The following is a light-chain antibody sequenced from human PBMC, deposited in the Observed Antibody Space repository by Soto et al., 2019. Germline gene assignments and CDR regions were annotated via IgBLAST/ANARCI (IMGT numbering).Light chain of an antibody. V-gene: IGLV1-40*01. CDR1: SSNIGAGYD. CDR3: QSYDSSLSGYVV. J-gene: IGLJ2*01. Sequence: QPVLTPPPSVSGAPGQRVTISCTGSSSNIGAGYDVHWYQQLPGTAPKLLIYGNSNRPSGVPDRFSGSKSGTSASLAITGLQAEDEADYYCQSYDSSLSGYVVFGGETKLTVL. CDR2: GNS.